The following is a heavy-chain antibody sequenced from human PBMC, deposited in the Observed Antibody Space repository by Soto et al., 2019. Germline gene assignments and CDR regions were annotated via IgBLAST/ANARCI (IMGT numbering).Heavy chain of an antibody. Sequence: SETLSLTCAVSGGSISSGGYSWSWIRQPPGKGLEWIGYIHHSGSTYYNPSLKSRVTISVDRSKNQFSLKLSSVTAADTAVYYCARSPLGGTPDSYFDYWGQGTLVTVSS. D-gene: IGHD2-15*01. V-gene: IGHV4-30-2*01. CDR1: GGSISSGGYS. J-gene: IGHJ4*02. CDR2: IHHSGST. CDR3: ARSPLGGTPDSYFDY.